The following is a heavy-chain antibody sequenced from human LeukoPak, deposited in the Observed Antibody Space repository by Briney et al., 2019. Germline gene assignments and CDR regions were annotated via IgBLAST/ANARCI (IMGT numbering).Heavy chain of an antibody. V-gene: IGHV1-46*01. Sequence: ASVKVSCKTSGYTFTSYYMHWVRQAPGHGLEWMGIMNPSGGSTSYAQNFQGRVTMTRDTSTSTVYMELSSLRSEDTALYYCARGRAASRRAKEDPRQDAFAYWGQGTLVTVSS. CDR2: MNPSGGST. J-gene: IGHJ4*02. CDR3: ARGRAASRRAKEDPRQDAFAY. D-gene: IGHD1-26*01. CDR1: GYTFTSYY.